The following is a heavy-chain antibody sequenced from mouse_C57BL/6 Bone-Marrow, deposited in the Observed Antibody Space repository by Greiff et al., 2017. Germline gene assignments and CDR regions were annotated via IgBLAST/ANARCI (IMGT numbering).Heavy chain of an antibody. J-gene: IGHJ3*01. CDR1: GYTFTSYG. Sequence: VQLQQSGAELARPGASVKLSCKASGYTFTSYGISWVKQSTGQGLEWIGEIFPRSGNTYYNEKFKGKATLTADTSSSTAYMELRSLTSADSAVYFCARKDYDWSYWGQGTLVTVSA. CDR2: IFPRSGNT. V-gene: IGHV1-81*01. CDR3: ARKDYDWSY. D-gene: IGHD2-4*01.